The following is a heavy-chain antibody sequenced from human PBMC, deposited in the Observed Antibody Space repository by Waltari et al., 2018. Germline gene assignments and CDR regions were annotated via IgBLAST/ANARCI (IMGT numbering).Heavy chain of an antibody. D-gene: IGHD1-26*01. J-gene: IGHJ4*02. CDR1: GGSISSYY. V-gene: IGHV4-59*08. CDR2: IYYSGST. Sequence: QVQLQESGPGLVKPSETLSLTCTVSGGSISSYYWSWIRQPPGKGLEWIGYIYYSGSTNYHPSLKSRVTISVDTSKNQFSLKLSSVTAADTAVYYCARLGPIVGATPYFDYWGQGTLVTVSS. CDR3: ARLGPIVGATPYFDY.